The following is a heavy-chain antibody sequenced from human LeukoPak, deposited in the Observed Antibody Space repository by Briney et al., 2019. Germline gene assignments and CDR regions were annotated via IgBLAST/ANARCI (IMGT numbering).Heavy chain of an antibody. J-gene: IGHJ4*02. Sequence: PGGSLRLSCAASGFTFSSYEMNWVRQAPGKGLEWVSYISSSGSTIYYADSVKGRFTISRDNAKNSLYLQMNSLRAEDTAVYYCARVGRYCSGGSCYRLWDYWGQGTLVTVSS. CDR3: ARVGRYCSGGSCYRLWDY. CDR1: GFTFSSYE. D-gene: IGHD2-15*01. CDR2: ISSSGSTI. V-gene: IGHV3-48*03.